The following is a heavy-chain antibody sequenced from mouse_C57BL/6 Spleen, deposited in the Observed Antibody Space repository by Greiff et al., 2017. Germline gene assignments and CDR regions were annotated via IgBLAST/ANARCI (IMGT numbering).Heavy chain of an antibody. V-gene: IGHV1-78*01. CDR2: IYPRDGST. J-gene: IGHJ2*01. D-gene: IGHD2-4*01. CDR1: GYTFTDHT. CDR3: ARHYDYDGGYFDY. Sequence: LVESDAELVKPGASVKISCKVSGYTFTDHTIHWMKQRPEQGLEWIGYIYPRDGSTKYNEKFKGKATLTADKSSSTAYMQLNSLTSEDSAVYFCARHYDYDGGYFDYWGQGTTLTVSS.